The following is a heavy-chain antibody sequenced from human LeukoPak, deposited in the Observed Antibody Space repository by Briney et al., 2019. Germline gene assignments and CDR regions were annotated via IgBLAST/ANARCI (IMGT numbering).Heavy chain of an antibody. CDR2: INPNSGGT. V-gene: IGHV1-2*06. J-gene: IGHJ6*02. Sequence: ASVTVSCTASGYTLTGYYMHWVRQAPGQGLEWMGRINPNSGGTNYAQKFQGRVTMTRDTSISTAYMELSRLRSDDTAVYYCARDSITIFGVVWGIHIPLPGMDVWGQGTTVTVSS. D-gene: IGHD3-3*01. CDR3: ARDSITIFGVVWGIHIPLPGMDV. CDR1: GYTLTGYY.